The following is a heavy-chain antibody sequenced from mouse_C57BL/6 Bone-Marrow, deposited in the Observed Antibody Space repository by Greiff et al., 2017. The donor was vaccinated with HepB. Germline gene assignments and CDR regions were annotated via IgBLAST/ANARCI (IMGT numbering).Heavy chain of an antibody. J-gene: IGHJ3*01. CDR2: INPNYGTT. D-gene: IGHD2-4*01. CDR3: ARSPRPYDYGGWFAY. CDR1: GYSFTDYN. Sequence: VQLKESGPELVKPGASVKISCKASGYSFTDYNMNWVKQSNGKSLEWIGVINPNYGTTSYNQKFKGKATLTVDQSYSTAYMQLNSLTSEDSAVYYCARSPRPYDYGGWFAYWGQGTLVTVSA. V-gene: IGHV1-39*01.